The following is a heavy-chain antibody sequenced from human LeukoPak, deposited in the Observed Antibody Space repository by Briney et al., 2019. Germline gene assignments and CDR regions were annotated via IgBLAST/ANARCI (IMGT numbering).Heavy chain of an antibody. J-gene: IGHJ3*02. V-gene: IGHV3-7*01. CDR2: IKQDGSEK. D-gene: IGHD2-2*01. Sequence: GGSLRLSCAASGFTFSNYWMGWVRQAPGKGLEWVANIKQDGSEKYYVDSVKGRFTVSRDNAKNSLFLQMNSLRAEDTAVYYCARDCSSTSCYRAFDIWGQGTMVTVSS. CDR1: GFTFSNYW. CDR3: ARDCSSTSCYRAFDI.